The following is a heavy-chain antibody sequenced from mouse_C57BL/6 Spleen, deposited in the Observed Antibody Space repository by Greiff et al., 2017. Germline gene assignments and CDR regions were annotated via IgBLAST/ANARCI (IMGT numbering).Heavy chain of an antibody. Sequence: DVMLVESGGGLVKPGGSLKLSCAASGFTFSDYGMHWVRQAPEKGLEWVAYISSGSSTIYYADTVKGRFTISRDNAKKTLFLQMTSLRSEDTAMYYCARNYYDGYYPAYWGQGTLVTVSA. CDR3: ARNYYDGYYPAY. V-gene: IGHV5-17*01. CDR1: GFTFSDYG. D-gene: IGHD2-3*01. J-gene: IGHJ3*01. CDR2: ISSGSSTI.